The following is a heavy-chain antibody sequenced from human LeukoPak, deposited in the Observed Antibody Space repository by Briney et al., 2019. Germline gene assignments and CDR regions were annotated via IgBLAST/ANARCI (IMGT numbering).Heavy chain of an antibody. D-gene: IGHD2-15*01. CDR3: ARAPGRNFFDY. CDR2: ISSSSSYI. V-gene: IGHV3-21*01. CDR1: GFTFSSYS. J-gene: IGHJ4*02. Sequence: GGSLRLSCAASGFTFSSYSMNWVRQAPGKGLEWVSSISSSSSYIYYAVSVKGRFTISRDNAKNSLYLQMNSLRAEDTAVYYCARAPGRNFFDYWGQGTMVTVSS.